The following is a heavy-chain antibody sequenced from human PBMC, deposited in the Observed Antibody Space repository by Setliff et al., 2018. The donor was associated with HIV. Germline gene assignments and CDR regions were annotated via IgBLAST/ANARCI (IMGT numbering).Heavy chain of an antibody. V-gene: IGHV4-39*02. Sequence: PSETLSLTCNVSGGSISSGTYYWGWVRQPPGKGLEWIGSVHSIGTTYYNPSLKSRVAISVDSSRSQFSLKLRSVTAADTAVYYCAKESGLYSNYNSYYYMDVWGKGTTVTVSS. J-gene: IGHJ6*03. D-gene: IGHD4-4*01. CDR1: GGSISSGTYY. CDR3: AKESGLYSNYNSYYYMDV. CDR2: VHSIGTT.